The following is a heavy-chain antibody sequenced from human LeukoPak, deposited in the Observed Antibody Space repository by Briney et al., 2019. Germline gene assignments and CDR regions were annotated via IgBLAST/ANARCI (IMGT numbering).Heavy chain of an antibody. V-gene: IGHV3-48*04. Sequence: GSLRLSCAASGFTFSSYSMNWVRQAPGKGLEWVSYTSSSSSTIYYADSVKGRFTISRDNAKNSLYLQMNSLRAEDTAVYYCARVHYDFWSGYYTLYYYYYMDVWGKGTSVTVSS. CDR3: ARVHYDFWSGYYTLYYYYYMDV. CDR1: GFTFSSYS. J-gene: IGHJ6*03. D-gene: IGHD3-3*01. CDR2: TSSSSSTI.